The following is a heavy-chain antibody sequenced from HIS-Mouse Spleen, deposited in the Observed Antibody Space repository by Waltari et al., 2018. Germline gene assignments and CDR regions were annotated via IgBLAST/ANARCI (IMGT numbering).Heavy chain of an antibody. Sequence: QVQLVQSGAEVKKPGSSVKVSCKASGGTFSSYAISWVRQAPGQGLEWMGRIIPIFSTANYAQKFQGRVTITADESTSTAYMELSSLRSADTAVYYCARQNLSGSYGAYYYYYGMDVWGQGTTVTVSS. CDR3: ARQNLSGSYGAYYYYYGMDV. CDR1: GGTFSSYA. D-gene: IGHD1-26*01. J-gene: IGHJ6*02. V-gene: IGHV1-69*18. CDR2: IIPIFSTA.